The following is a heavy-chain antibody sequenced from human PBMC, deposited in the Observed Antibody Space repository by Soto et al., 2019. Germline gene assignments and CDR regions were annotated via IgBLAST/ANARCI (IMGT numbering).Heavy chain of an antibody. J-gene: IGHJ4*02. CDR3: ATVFGVGDPSDC. CDR2: FDPEDGET. V-gene: IGHV1-24*01. Sequence: GAPVKVSSKVSGHTLTKLSMHRVPDAPDKGLEWKEGFDPEDGETIYAQKFQGRVTMTEDTTTHTAYMELSNLRPGDTAVYDGATVFGVGDPSDCWGRGSMVAVSS. CDR1: GHTLTKLS. D-gene: IGHD3-3*01.